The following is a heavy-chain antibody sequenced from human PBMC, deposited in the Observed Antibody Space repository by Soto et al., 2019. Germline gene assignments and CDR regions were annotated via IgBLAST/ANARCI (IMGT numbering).Heavy chain of an antibody. Sequence: GECLTISCRCSGYGFSRYWIAWVRQMPGKGLEWMGIIYPGDSDTRYSPSFQGQVTISVDKSITTAYLQWSSLKASDTAMYYCARGYCTATICDPWFDPWGQGTLVTVSS. CDR3: ARGYCTATICDPWFDP. V-gene: IGHV5-51*01. D-gene: IGHD2-8*02. CDR1: GYGFSRYW. J-gene: IGHJ5*02. CDR2: IYPGDSDT.